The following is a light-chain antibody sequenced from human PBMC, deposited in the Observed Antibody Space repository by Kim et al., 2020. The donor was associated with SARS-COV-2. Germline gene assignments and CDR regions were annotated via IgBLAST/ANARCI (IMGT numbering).Light chain of an antibody. Sequence: APGERATLSCRASQNVGSSLAWYQQKPGQAPRLLIYDASTRATVIPARFSGSGSGTEFTLTISSLQSEDFAVYYCHQYNNWPLYSFGQGTKLEI. V-gene: IGKV3-15*01. J-gene: IGKJ2*03. CDR3: HQYNNWPLYS. CDR2: DAS. CDR1: QNVGSS.